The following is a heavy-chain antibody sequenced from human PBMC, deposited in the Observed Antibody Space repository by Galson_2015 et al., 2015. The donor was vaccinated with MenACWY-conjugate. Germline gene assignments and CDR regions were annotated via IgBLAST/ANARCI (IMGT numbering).Heavy chain of an antibody. CDR1: GYTLTDLS. J-gene: IGHJ4*02. CDR3: AADRRQVRRGWLPY. D-gene: IGHD5-18*01. V-gene: IGHV1-24*01. CDR2: FNPGVGKT. Sequence: SVKVSCKVSGYTLTDLSMYWVRQAPGKGLEWMGGFNPGVGKTIYAQRFQGRVTMTEDTSTDTAYMELSSLRSEDTAVYYCAADRRQVRRGWLPYWGQGTLVTVSS.